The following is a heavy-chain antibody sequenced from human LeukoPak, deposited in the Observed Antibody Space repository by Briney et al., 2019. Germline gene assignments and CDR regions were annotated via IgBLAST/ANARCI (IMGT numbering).Heavy chain of an antibody. CDR2: IYHSGST. CDR3: ARYDPGAFDY. D-gene: IGHD3-16*01. V-gene: IGHV4-30-2*01. CDR1: GGSISSGGYS. Sequence: SETLSLTCAVSGGSISSGGYSWRWIRQPPGTGLEWIGYIYHSGSTYYTPSLKSRVTISVDRSKNQFSLKLNSVTAADTAVYYCARYDPGAFDYWGQGTQVTVSS. J-gene: IGHJ4*02.